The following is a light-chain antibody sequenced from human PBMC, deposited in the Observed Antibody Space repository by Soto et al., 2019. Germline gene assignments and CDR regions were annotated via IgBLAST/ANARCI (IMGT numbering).Light chain of an antibody. CDR2: TAS. V-gene: IGKV3-15*01. Sequence: EIVMTQSPATLSVSPGERATLSCRASQSVSNNLAWYQQKPGQPPRLLIYTASTRVTGVPARFSASGSGTEFTLTISRLQSEDFAVYYCQQSYTWPRTFGQGTKVEIK. CDR1: QSVSNN. J-gene: IGKJ1*01. CDR3: QQSYTWPRT.